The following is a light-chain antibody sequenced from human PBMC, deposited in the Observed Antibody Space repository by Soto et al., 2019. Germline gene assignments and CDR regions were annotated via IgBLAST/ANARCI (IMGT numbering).Light chain of an antibody. V-gene: IGKV3-15*01. CDR2: GAS. Sequence: VLTQPPATVSVSAGEGATLSCRASQNIGSNLAWYQQRSGQAPRLLIYGASKRATGVPAKFSGSGSGTEFTLTISSLQSEDFAVYYCQHFGASPPGSFGGGTRVQIK. CDR3: QHFGASPPGS. J-gene: IGKJ4*01. CDR1: QNIGSN.